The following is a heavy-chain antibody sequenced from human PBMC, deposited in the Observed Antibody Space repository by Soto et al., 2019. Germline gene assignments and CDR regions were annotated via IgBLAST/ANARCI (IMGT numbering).Heavy chain of an antibody. J-gene: IGHJ6*02. CDR2: IYYSGST. V-gene: IGHV4-59*01. Sequence: SETLSLTCTVSGGSISSYYWSWIRQPPGKGLEWIGYIYYSGSTNYNPSLKSRVTISVDTSKNQFSLKLSSVTADDTALYYCAKDPNVVLVPAATGGMDVWGQGTTVTVSS. CDR3: AKDPNVVLVPAATGGMDV. D-gene: IGHD2-2*01. CDR1: GGSISSYY.